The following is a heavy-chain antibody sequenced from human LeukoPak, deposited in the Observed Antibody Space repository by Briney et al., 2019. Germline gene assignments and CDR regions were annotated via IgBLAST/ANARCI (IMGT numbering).Heavy chain of an antibody. V-gene: IGHV3-30*04. D-gene: IGHD3-10*01. CDR2: ISYDGSNK. Sequence: GGSLRLSCAASGFTFSSYAMHWVRQAPGKGLEWVAVISYDGSNKSYADSVKGRFTISRDNSKNTLYLQMNSLRAEDTAVYYCAKDGGYGSGSYYITGFYGMDVWGQGTTVTVSS. CDR1: GFTFSSYA. J-gene: IGHJ6*02. CDR3: AKDGGYGSGSYYITGFYGMDV.